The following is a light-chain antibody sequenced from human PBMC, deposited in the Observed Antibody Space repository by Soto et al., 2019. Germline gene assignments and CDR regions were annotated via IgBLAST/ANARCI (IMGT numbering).Light chain of an antibody. CDR3: QQYQTALT. J-gene: IGKJ4*01. CDR2: GSS. V-gene: IGKV3-20*01. CDR1: QSISSIY. Sequence: IVLTQSPGTLSLSPGDRATLSCRASQSISSIYVAWYQQKPGQAPRLLIYGSSTRATGIPARFSGRGSGTDFTLTISSLEPEDFAVYFCQQYQTALTFGGGTTVEI.